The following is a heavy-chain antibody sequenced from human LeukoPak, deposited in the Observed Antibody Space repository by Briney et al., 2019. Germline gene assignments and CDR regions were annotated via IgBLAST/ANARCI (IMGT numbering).Heavy chain of an antibody. D-gene: IGHD1-14*01. CDR2: MNPNSGNT. Sequence: ASVKVSCKASGYTFTSYDINWVRQATGQGLEWMGWMNPNSGNTGYAQKFQGRVTMTRSTSISTAYMELSSLRSEDTAVYYCARARSAYDAFDIWGQGTMVTVSS. J-gene: IGHJ3*02. V-gene: IGHV1-8*01. CDR1: GYTFTSYD. CDR3: ARARSAYDAFDI.